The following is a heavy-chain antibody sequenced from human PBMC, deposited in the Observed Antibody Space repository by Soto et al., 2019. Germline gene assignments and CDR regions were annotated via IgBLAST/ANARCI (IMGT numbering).Heavy chain of an antibody. CDR1: GGSFTSNNW. J-gene: IGHJ4*02. CDR2: IYRTGSI. Sequence: LRRPLSLTCAVSGGSFTSNNWWTWVRQPPGQGLEWIGEIYRTGSINYNPSLKSRVTISLDKSENQFSLKVTSLTAADTAVYYCASRDPGTSVDYWGQGTLVTVSS. D-gene: IGHD1-7*01. V-gene: IGHV4-4*02. CDR3: ASRDPGTSVDY.